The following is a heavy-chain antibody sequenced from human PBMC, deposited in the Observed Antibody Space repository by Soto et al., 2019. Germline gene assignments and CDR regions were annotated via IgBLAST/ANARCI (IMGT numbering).Heavy chain of an antibody. J-gene: IGHJ3*02. Sequence: PSETLSLTCTVSGGSISSSSYYWGWIRQPPGKGLEWIGNIYYSGSTYYNPSLKSRVTISVDTSKNQFSLKLSSVTAADTAVYYCARRWGDAFDIWGQGTMVTVSS. V-gene: IGHV4-39*07. D-gene: IGHD1-26*01. CDR1: GGSISSSSYY. CDR2: IYYSGST. CDR3: ARRWGDAFDI.